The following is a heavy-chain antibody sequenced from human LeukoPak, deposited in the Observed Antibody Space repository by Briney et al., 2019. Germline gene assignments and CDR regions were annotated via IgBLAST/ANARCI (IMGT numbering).Heavy chain of an antibody. CDR1: GGSISSSSYY. J-gene: IGHJ5*02. V-gene: IGHV4-39*01. Sequence: ASETLSLTCTVSGGSISSSSYYWGWLRRPPGKGLEWIGSIYYSGSTYYNPSLKSRVTISVDTSKNQFSLKLSSVTAADTAVYYCARHQARKQELWFGELSENWFDPWGQGTLVTVSS. D-gene: IGHD3-10*01. CDR3: ARHQARKQELWFGELSENWFDP. CDR2: IYYSGST.